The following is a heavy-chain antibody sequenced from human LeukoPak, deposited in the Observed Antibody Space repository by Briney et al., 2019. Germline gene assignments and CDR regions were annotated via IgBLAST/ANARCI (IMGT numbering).Heavy chain of an antibody. Sequence: GRSLRLSCTASGFTFGDYAMSWVRQAPGKGLEWVGFIRSKAYGGTTEYAASVKGRFTISRDDSKSIAYLQMNSLKTEDTAVYYCTREVRYYYGSGSSNEYYYYYYMDVWGKGTTVTISS. CDR3: TREVRYYYGSGSSNEYYYYYYMDV. V-gene: IGHV3-49*04. CDR1: GFTFGDYA. D-gene: IGHD3-10*01. CDR2: IRSKAYGGTT. J-gene: IGHJ6*03.